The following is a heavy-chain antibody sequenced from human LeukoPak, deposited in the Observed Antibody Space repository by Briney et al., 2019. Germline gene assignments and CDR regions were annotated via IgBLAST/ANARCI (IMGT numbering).Heavy chain of an antibody. V-gene: IGHV1-69*13. D-gene: IGHD2-2*01. CDR1: AGTFSSYA. CDR3: AREPFLGYCSSTSCRYGMDV. CDR2: IIPIFGTA. Sequence: SVKVSCKASAGTFSSYAISWVRQAPGQGLEWMGGIIPIFGTANYAQKFQGRVTITADESTSTAYMELSSLRSEDTAVYYCAREPFLGYCSSTSCRYGMDVWGQGTTVTVSS. J-gene: IGHJ6*02.